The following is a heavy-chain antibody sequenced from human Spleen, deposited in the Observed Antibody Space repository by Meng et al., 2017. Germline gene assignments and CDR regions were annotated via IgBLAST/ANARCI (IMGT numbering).Heavy chain of an antibody. CDR1: GVTFSGSD. J-gene: IGHJ3*02. V-gene: IGHV3-73*01. Sequence: GESLKISCAVSGVTFSGSDIHWVRQASGKGLEWVGRIGSTRKNYATAYAASMRGKFTISRDDSKNTAYLQMNNLKTEDTAVCYCTIYTSGHIWGQGTTVTVSS. D-gene: IGHD6-19*01. CDR2: IGSTRKNYAT. CDR3: TIYTSGHI.